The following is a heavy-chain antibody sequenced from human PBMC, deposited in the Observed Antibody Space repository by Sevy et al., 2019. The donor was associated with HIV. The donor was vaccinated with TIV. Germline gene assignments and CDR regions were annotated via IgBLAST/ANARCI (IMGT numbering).Heavy chain of an antibody. D-gene: IGHD5-18*01. J-gene: IGHJ3*02. Sequence: GESLKISCAASGFTFSNYNMNWVRQAPGKGLEWVSYISTSSSTIYSADSVKGRFTISRDNAKNSLYLQMNSLRDEDTAVYYCARHRGYSYGSPGAFDIWGQGTMVTVPS. CDR3: ARHRGYSYGSPGAFDI. CDR1: GFTFSNYN. CDR2: ISTSSSTI. V-gene: IGHV3-48*02.